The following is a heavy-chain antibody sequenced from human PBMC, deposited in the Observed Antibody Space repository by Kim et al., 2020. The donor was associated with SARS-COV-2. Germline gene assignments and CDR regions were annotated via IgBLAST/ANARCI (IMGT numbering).Heavy chain of an antibody. V-gene: IGHV3-7*01. J-gene: IGHJ4*02. Sequence: EGSEKFYVDSVKGRFTISRDNAKNSVYLQMNSLRGEDTAFYYCARQNYFDSWGQGTLVTVSS. CDR2: EGSEK. CDR3: ARQNYFDS.